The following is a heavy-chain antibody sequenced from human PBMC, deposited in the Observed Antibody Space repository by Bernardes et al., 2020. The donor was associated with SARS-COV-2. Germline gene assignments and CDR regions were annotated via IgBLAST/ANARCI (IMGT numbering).Heavy chain of an antibody. J-gene: IGHJ4*02. Sequence: GGSLRLSCAASGFTFDDYAMHWVRQAPGKGLEWVSGISWNSGSIGYADSVKGRFTISRDNAKNSLYLQMNSLRAEDTALYYCAKANWGPREFDYWGQGTLVTVSS. CDR3: AKANWGPREFDY. CDR1: GFTFDDYA. D-gene: IGHD7-27*01. V-gene: IGHV3-9*01. CDR2: ISWNSGSI.